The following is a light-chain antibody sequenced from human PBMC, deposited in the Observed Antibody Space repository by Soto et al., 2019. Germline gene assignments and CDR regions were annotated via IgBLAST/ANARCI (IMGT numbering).Light chain of an antibody. CDR3: CSYGGGYTPLV. V-gene: IGLV2-11*01. J-gene: IGLJ2*01. CDR2: DVS. CDR1: RSDVGGYNY. Sequence: QSVLTQPRSVSGSPGQSVTISCTGSRSDVGGYNYVSWYQQHPGKAPKLMIYDVSKRPSGVPGRFSGSKSGNTASLTISGLQAEDEADYYCCSYGGGYTPLVFGGGTQLIVL.